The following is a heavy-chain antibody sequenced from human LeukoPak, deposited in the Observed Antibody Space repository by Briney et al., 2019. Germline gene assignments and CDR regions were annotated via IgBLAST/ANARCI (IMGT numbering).Heavy chain of an antibody. J-gene: IGHJ6*03. D-gene: IGHD2-21*01. CDR3: ARDPGDYYYYYMDV. CDR1: GFTFRIYS. V-gene: IGHV3-48*01. Sequence: GGSLRLSCAASGFTFRIYSMTWVRQAPGKGLQWVSSISSSGGTTYYADSVKGRFTVSRDNAKNSLYLQMNSLRAEDTAVFYCARDPGDYYYYYMDVWGKGTTVTVSS. CDR2: ISSSGGTT.